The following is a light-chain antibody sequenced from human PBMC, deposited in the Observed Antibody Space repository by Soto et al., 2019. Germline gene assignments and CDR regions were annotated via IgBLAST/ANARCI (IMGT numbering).Light chain of an antibody. CDR2: GAS. V-gene: IGKV3-11*01. CDR1: HSISSY. Sequence: PGERATLSCRASHSISSYVAWYQQKPGLAPRLLIYGASNRATGIPARFSGSGSGTDFTLTISSLQPEDFATYYCQQSYSTPLTFGGGTKVEIK. J-gene: IGKJ4*01. CDR3: QQSYSTPLT.